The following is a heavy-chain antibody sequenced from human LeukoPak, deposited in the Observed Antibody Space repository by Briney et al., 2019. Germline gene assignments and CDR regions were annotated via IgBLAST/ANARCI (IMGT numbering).Heavy chain of an antibody. D-gene: IGHD5-24*01. V-gene: IGHV3-30-3*01. Sequence: GGSLRLSCAASGFTFSSYAMHWVRQAPGKGLEWVAVISYDGSNKYYADSVKGRFTISRDNSKNTLYLQMNSLRAEDMAVYYCARATGQYYFDYWGQGTLVTVAS. CDR1: GFTFSSYA. CDR2: ISYDGSNK. CDR3: ARATGQYYFDY. J-gene: IGHJ4*02.